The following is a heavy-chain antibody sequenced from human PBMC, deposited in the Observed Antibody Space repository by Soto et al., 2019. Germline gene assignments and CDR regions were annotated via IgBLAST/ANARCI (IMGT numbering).Heavy chain of an antibody. CDR2: ISGSGGST. Sequence: EVQLLESGGGLVQPGGSLRLSCAASGFTFSSYAMSWVRQVPGKGLEWVSAISGSGGSTYYADSVKGRFTISRDNSKNTLYLQMNSLRAEDTAVYYCAKDLYYYGSGTHAFDIWGQGTMVTVSS. D-gene: IGHD3-10*01. CDR1: GFTFSSYA. V-gene: IGHV3-23*01. J-gene: IGHJ3*02. CDR3: AKDLYYYGSGTHAFDI.